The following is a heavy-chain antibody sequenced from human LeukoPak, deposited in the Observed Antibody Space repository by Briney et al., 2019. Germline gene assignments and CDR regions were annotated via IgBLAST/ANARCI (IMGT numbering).Heavy chain of an antibody. D-gene: IGHD5-18*01. Sequence: SETLSLTCTVSGGSISSYYWSWIRQPPGKGLEWIGYIYYSGSTNYNPSLKSRVTISVDTSKNQFSLKLSSVTAADTAVYYCAKDEELWDEYYFDYWGQGTLVTVSS. CDR1: GGSISSYY. CDR3: AKDEELWDEYYFDY. V-gene: IGHV4-59*01. J-gene: IGHJ4*02. CDR2: IYYSGST.